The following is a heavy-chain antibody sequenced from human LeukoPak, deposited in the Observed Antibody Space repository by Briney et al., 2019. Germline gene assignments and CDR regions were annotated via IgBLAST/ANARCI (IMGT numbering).Heavy chain of an antibody. CDR3: ARYEAGGSALDS. CDR1: GGSINNYY. Sequence: SETLSLTCTVSGGSINNYYWSCIRQPPGKGPDWIGYLHYSGSTSYNPSLKSRVTISVDTSKNQFSLKLSSVTAADTAVYYCARYEAGGSALDSWGQGTLVTVSS. D-gene: IGHD2-15*01. V-gene: IGHV4-59*01. J-gene: IGHJ4*02. CDR2: LHYSGST.